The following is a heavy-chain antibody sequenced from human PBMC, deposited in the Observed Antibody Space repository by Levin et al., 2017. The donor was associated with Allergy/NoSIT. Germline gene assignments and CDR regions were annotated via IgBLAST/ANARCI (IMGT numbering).Heavy chain of an antibody. CDR2: IYHSGST. V-gene: IGHV4-30-2*01. D-gene: IGHD3-3*01. CDR3: ARSPAGIWSGYYSSAFDI. CDR1: GGSISSGGYS. J-gene: IGHJ3*02. Sequence: PSETMSLTCAVSGGSISSGGYSWSWIRQPPGKGLEWIGYIYHSGSTYYNPPLKSRVTISVDRSKNQFSLKLSSVTAADTAVYYCARSPAGIWSGYYSSAFDIWGQGTMVTVSS.